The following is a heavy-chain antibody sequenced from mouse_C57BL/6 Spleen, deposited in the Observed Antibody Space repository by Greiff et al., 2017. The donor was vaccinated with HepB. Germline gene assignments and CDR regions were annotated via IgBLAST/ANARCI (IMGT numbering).Heavy chain of an antibody. CDR3: ASRGGTAQGCFAY. J-gene: IGHJ3*01. V-gene: IGHV1-52*01. CDR1: GYTFTSYW. D-gene: IGHD3-2*02. CDR2: IDPSDSET. Sequence: VQLQQPGAELVRPGSSVKLSCKASGYTFTSYWMHWVKQRPIQGLEWIGNIDPSDSETHYNQKFKDKATLTVDKSSSTAYMQLSSLTSEDSAVYYCASRGGTAQGCFAYWGQGTLVTVSA.